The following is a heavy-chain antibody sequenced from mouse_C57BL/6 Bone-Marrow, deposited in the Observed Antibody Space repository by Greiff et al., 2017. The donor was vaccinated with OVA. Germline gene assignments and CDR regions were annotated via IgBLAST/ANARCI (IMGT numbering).Heavy chain of an antibody. CDR1: GYTFTSYW. CDR3: ARDYYGSSYWYFDV. CDR2: IDPSDSYT. J-gene: IGHJ1*03. Sequence: QVHVKQSGAELVKPGASVKLSCKASGYTFTSYWMQWVKQRPGQGLEWIGEIDPSDSYTNYNQKFKGKATLTVDTSSSTAYMQLSSLTSEDSAVYYCARDYYGSSYWYFDVWGTGTTVTVSS. D-gene: IGHD1-1*01. V-gene: IGHV1-50*01.